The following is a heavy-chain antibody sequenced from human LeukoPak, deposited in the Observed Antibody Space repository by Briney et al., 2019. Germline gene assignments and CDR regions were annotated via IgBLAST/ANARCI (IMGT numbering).Heavy chain of an antibody. D-gene: IGHD5-24*01. CDR1: GGSISSSSYY. CDR2: IYYSGST. J-gene: IGHJ4*02. V-gene: IGHV4-39*07. Sequence: SETLSLTCTVSGGSISSSSYYWGWIRQPPGKGLEWIGSIYYSGSTYYNPSLKSRVTISVDTSKNQFSLKLSSVTAADTAVYYCARNDLEMATIGGGFDYWGQGTLVTVSS. CDR3: ARNDLEMATIGGGFDY.